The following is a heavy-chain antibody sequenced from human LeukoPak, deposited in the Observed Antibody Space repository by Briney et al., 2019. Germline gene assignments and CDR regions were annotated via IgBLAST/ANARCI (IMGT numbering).Heavy chain of an antibody. CDR2: INPNSGGT. D-gene: IGHD3-22*01. CDR1: GYTFTGYY. V-gene: IGHV1-2*02. J-gene: IGHJ5*02. CDR3: ARDPSYYDSSGYYSDNWFDP. Sequence: ASVKVSCKASGYTFTGYYMHWVRQAPGQGLEWVGWINPNSGGTNYAQKFQGRVTMTRDTSISTAYMELSRLRSDDTAVYYCARDPSYYDSSGYYSDNWFDPWGQGTLVTVSS.